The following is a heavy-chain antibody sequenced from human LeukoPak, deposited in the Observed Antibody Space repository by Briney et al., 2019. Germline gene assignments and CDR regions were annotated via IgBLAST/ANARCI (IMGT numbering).Heavy chain of an antibody. CDR2: ISGSGGST. Sequence: PGGSLRLSCAASGFIFSSYAMSWVRQAPGKGLEWVSTISGSGGSTYYADSVKGRFTISRDNSKDTLYLQMNSLRAEDTAIYYCAKFPPYDSSGHDGFDVWGQGTRVTVSS. CDR1: GFIFSSYA. D-gene: IGHD3-22*01. CDR3: AKFPPYDSSGHDGFDV. J-gene: IGHJ3*01. V-gene: IGHV3-23*01.